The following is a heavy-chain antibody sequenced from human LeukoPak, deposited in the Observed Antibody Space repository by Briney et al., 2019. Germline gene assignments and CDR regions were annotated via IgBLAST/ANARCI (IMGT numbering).Heavy chain of an antibody. J-gene: IGHJ4*02. CDR2: INWNGGST. D-gene: IGHD3-3*01. CDR3: ARYFRGGITIFGVVCDY. Sequence: RPGGSLRLSCAASGFTFDDYGMSWVRQAPGKGLEWVSGINWNGGSTGYADSVKGRFTISRDNAKNSLYLQMNSLRAEDTALYYCARYFRGGITIFGVVCDYWGQGTLVTVSS. CDR1: GFTFDDYG. V-gene: IGHV3-20*04.